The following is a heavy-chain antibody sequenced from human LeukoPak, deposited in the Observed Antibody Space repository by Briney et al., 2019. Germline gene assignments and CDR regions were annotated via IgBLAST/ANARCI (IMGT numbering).Heavy chain of an antibody. CDR1: GFTFSNYN. D-gene: IGHD2-15*01. CDR2: ISSSSSTI. Sequence: PPGGSLRLSCAASGFTFSNYNINWVRQAPGKGLEWLSYISSSSSTIYYAHSVKGRFTISRDNAKNSLYLQMNSLRDEDTAVYYCARVVIAANPDAFDIWGQGTTVTVSS. V-gene: IGHV3-48*02. J-gene: IGHJ3*02. CDR3: ARVVIAANPDAFDI.